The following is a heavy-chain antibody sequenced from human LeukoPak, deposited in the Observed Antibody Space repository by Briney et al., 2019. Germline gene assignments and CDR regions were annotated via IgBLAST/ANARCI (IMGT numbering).Heavy chain of an antibody. CDR1: GGSISSGSYY. V-gene: IGHV4-61*02. CDR3: VTSTYSSGWYNWFDP. CDR2: IYTSGST. D-gene: IGHD6-19*01. Sequence: SETLSLTCTVSGGSISSGSYYWSWIRQPAGKGLEWIGRIYTSGSTNYNPSLESRVTISVDTSKNQFSLKLSSVTAADTAVYYCVTSTYSSGWYNWFDPWGQGTLVSLCS. J-gene: IGHJ5*02.